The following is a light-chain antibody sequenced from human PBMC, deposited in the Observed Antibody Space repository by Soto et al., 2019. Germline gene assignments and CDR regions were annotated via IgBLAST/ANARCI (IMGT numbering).Light chain of an antibody. V-gene: IGLV1-40*01. CDR2: GNS. J-gene: IGLJ3*02. CDR3: QSYDSSLSGV. CDR1: SSNIGAGYD. Sequence: QSVLTQPPSVSGAPGQRVTISCTGSSSNIGAGYDVHWYQQLPGTAHKLLIYGNSNRPSGVPDRFSGSKSGTSASLAITGLQAEDEADYYCQSYDSSLSGVFGGGTKVTVL.